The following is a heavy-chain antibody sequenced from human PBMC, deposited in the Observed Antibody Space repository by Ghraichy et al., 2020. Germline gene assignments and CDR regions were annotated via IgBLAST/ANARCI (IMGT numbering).Heavy chain of an antibody. CDR1: GDSMSSYY. D-gene: IGHD6-19*01. Sequence: SETLSLTCTVSGDSMSSYYWSWVRQPPGKGLEWIGYVYYSGSTNYNPSLKSRATISLDTSKKQFFLKLRYVTAADTAVYYCTRALGSSGWYWFDPWGQGTLVTVSS. CDR2: VYYSGST. V-gene: IGHV4-59*01. J-gene: IGHJ5*02. CDR3: TRALGSSGWYWFDP.